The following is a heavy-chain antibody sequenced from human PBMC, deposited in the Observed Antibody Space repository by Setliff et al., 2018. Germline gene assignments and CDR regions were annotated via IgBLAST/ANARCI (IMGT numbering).Heavy chain of an antibody. CDR2: IYPGDSDT. CDR3: ARRSSSSWNAFDI. D-gene: IGHD6-13*01. Sequence: GESLKISCKGSGYTFTFYWIGWVRQMPGKGLEWMGIIYPGDSDTRYSPSFQGQVTISADKSISTAYLQWSSLKASDTAMYYCARRSSSSWNAFDIWGQGTMVTVS. J-gene: IGHJ3*02. V-gene: IGHV5-51*01. CDR1: GYTFTFYW.